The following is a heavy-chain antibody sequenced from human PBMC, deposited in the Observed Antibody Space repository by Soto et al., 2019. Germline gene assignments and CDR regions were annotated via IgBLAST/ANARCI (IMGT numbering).Heavy chain of an antibody. CDR2: IFYSGST. CDR1: GGSISSYY. J-gene: IGHJ6*03. D-gene: IGHD1-7*01. V-gene: IGHV4-59*08. Sequence: QVQLQESGPGLVKPSETLSLTCTVSGGSISSYYWSWIRQPPGKGLEWIGYIFYSGSTNYNASLKGRVTISVDTSKNQFSLKLSSVTAADTAVYYWARQSRVTGTTWFYYYLDVWGKGTTVTVSS. CDR3: ARQSRVTGTTWFYYYLDV.